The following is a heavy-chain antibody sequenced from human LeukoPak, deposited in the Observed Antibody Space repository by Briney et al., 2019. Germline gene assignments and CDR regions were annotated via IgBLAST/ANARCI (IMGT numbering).Heavy chain of an antibody. D-gene: IGHD1-26*01. CDR2: MNPNSGNT. CDR1: GYTFTSYD. Sequence: ASVKVSCKASGYTFTSYDINWVRQATGQGLEWMGWMNPNSGNTGYAQKFQGRVTMTRNTSISTAYMELSSLRSEDTAVYYCARYEYSGSRSRKYWYCDLWGRGTLVTVSS. J-gene: IGHJ2*01. V-gene: IGHV1-8*01. CDR3: ARYEYSGSRSRKYWYCDL.